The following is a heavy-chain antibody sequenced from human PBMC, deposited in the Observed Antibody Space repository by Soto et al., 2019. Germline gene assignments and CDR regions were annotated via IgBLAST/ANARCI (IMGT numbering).Heavy chain of an antibody. D-gene: IGHD3-10*01. Sequence: GGSLRLSCAASGFTFSSYAMHWVRQAPGKGLEWVAVISYDGSNKYYADSVKGRFTISRDNSKNTLYLQMNSLRAEDTAVYYCASNRGRITMVRGVHYWGQGTLVTVSS. CDR1: GFTFSSYA. CDR3: ASNRGRITMVRGVHY. V-gene: IGHV3-30-3*01. CDR2: ISYDGSNK. J-gene: IGHJ4*02.